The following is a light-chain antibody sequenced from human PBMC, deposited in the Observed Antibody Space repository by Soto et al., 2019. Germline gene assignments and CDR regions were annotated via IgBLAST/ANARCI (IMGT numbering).Light chain of an antibody. Sequence: EIVMTQSPATLSVSPGERATHSCRASQSVSSNLAWYKQKPGKAPRLLIYGASTRATGIPDKFSSSGSGTKFTLTISSLQSEDFAVYYCQQYNNWPQTFGQGTKVDIK. CDR3: QQYNNWPQT. V-gene: IGKV3-15*01. CDR1: QSVSSN. CDR2: GAS. J-gene: IGKJ1*01.